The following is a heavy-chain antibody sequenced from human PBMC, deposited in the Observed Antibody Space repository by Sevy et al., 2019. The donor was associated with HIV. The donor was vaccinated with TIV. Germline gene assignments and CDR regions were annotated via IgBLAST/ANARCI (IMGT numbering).Heavy chain of an antibody. V-gene: IGHV3-30*02. J-gene: IGHJ4*02. D-gene: IGHD2-21*01. CDR2: IQYDGSNK. CDR3: VKDGGGEGGDH. Sequence: GGSLRLSCAASGFSFSSYGMHWVRQAPGKGLEWMSYIQYDGSNKDYADSVKGRFTISRDNSKNTLYLQMNSERVEDTAVFYCVKDGGGEGGDHWGQGTLVTVSS. CDR1: GFSFSSYG.